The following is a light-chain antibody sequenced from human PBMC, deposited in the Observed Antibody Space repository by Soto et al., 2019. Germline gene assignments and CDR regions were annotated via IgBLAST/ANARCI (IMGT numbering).Light chain of an antibody. V-gene: IGLV2-14*01. CDR1: INDVGGYNF. CDR2: EVT. Sequence: QSALTQPASVSGSPGQSITISCTGTINDVGGYNFVSWYQQYPGKAPKLMIYEVTNRPSGVSNRFSGSKSGNTASLTISGLQAEDEAEYYCSSYTGTNTRVFGTGTKLTVL. CDR3: SSYTGTNTRV. J-gene: IGLJ1*01.